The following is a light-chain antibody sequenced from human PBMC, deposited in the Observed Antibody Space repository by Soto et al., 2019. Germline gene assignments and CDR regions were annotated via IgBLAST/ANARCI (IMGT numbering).Light chain of an antibody. CDR1: QGMSNY. CDR2: AAS. Sequence: DIQMTQSPSSLSASVGDRVTITCRASQGMSNYLVWYQQKPGKVPKLLIYAASTLQSGVPSRFSGSGSETDYTLTIRSQQPEDVATYYCLNYDGAPWTLGQGTKVEIK. V-gene: IGKV1-27*01. CDR3: LNYDGAPWT. J-gene: IGKJ1*01.